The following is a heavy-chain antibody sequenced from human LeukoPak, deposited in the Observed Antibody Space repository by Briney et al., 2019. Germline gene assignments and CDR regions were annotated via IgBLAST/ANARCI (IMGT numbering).Heavy chain of an antibody. CDR3: ARDATGLGNYFAS. V-gene: IGHV4-34*01. J-gene: IGHJ4*02. CDR1: GGSFSGYY. CDR2: INHSGRT. Sequence: SETLSLTCAVYGGSFSGYYWSCIRQPPGKGLEWIGEINHSGRTNYNPSLKSRVTISVDTSKNQFSLKLSSVTAAHTAIYFCARDATGLGNYFASWGQGTLVTVSS. D-gene: IGHD3-16*01.